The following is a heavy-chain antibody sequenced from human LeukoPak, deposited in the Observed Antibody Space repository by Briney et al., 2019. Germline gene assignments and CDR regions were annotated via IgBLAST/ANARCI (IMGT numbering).Heavy chain of an antibody. J-gene: IGHJ5*02. CDR3: ARGGYDILTGTSFFDP. V-gene: IGHV3-11*05. Sequence: GGSLRLSCVASGFTFSDYYMSWIRQAPGKGLQYVSYISSSGTYANYADSVKGRFTNSRDNAKNSLYLQMNSLRADDTAVYYCARGGYDILTGTSFFDPWGQGTLVTVSS. D-gene: IGHD3-9*01. CDR1: GFTFSDYY. CDR2: ISSSGTYA.